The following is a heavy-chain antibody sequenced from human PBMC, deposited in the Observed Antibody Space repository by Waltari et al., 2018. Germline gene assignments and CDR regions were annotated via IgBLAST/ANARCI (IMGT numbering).Heavy chain of an antibody. V-gene: IGHV4-39*01. Sequence: QLQLQESGPGLVKPSETLSLTCTVSGGSISSRSYYWGWIRQPPGKGLEWIGSIYYSGITYYNPSLKSRVTISVDTSKNQFSLKLSSVTAADTAVYYCARHPAMTIMLWYFDLWGQGTLVTVSS. CDR1: GGSISSRSYY. CDR3: ARHPAMTIMLWYFDL. D-gene: IGHD2-8*01. J-gene: IGHJ2*01. CDR2: IYYSGIT.